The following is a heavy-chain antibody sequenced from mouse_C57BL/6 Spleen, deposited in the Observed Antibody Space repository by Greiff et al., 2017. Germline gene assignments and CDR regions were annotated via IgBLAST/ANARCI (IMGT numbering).Heavy chain of an antibody. Sequence: QVQLQQPGAELVRPGSSVKLSCKASGYTFTSYWMHWVKQRPIQGLEWIGNIDPSDSETHYNQKFKDKATLTVDKSSSTAFMQLSGLTSEDSAVYCCARCDDYYFDYWGQGTTLTVSS. D-gene: IGHD2-4*01. CDR1: GYTFTSYW. CDR3: ARCDDYYFDY. J-gene: IGHJ2*01. CDR2: IDPSDSET. V-gene: IGHV1-52*01.